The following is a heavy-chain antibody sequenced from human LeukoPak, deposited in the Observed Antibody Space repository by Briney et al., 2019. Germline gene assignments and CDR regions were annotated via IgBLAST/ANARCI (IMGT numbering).Heavy chain of an antibody. CDR3: ARRKRGYYDSSGFWDY. J-gene: IGHJ4*02. Sequence: ASVKVSCKSSGYTFTSYGISWVRQAPGQGLEWMGWISAYNGNTNYAQKLQGRVTMTTDTSTSTAYMALRSLRSDDTAVYYCARRKRGYYDSSGFWDYWGQGTLVTVSS. D-gene: IGHD3-22*01. CDR2: ISAYNGNT. CDR1: GYTFTSYG. V-gene: IGHV1-18*01.